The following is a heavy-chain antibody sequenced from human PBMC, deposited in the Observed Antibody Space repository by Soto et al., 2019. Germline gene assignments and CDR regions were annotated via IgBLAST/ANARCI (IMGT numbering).Heavy chain of an antibody. Sequence: ASVKVSCKASGYTFTSYGISWVRQAPGQGLEWMGWISAYNGNTNYAQKLRGRVTMTTDTSTITAYMELRSLRSDDTAVYYCARYIAVADYDAFDIWGQGTMVTV. CDR1: GYTFTSYG. D-gene: IGHD6-19*01. V-gene: IGHV1-18*01. CDR3: ARYIAVADYDAFDI. CDR2: ISAYNGNT. J-gene: IGHJ3*02.